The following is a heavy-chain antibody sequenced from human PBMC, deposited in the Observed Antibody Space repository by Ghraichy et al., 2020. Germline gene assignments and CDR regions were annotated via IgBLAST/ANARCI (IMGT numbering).Heavy chain of an antibody. CDR1: GFTFSSYG. D-gene: IGHD6-13*01. Sequence: GGSLRLSCAASGFTFSSYGMHWVRQAPGKGLEWVAVISFDGSNKYYADSVKGRFTISRDNSKNTLYLQMNSLRGEDTAVYHCAKGAAAGLHYGMDVWGQGTTVTVSS. CDR3: AKGAAAGLHYGMDV. V-gene: IGHV3-30*18. CDR2: ISFDGSNK. J-gene: IGHJ6*02.